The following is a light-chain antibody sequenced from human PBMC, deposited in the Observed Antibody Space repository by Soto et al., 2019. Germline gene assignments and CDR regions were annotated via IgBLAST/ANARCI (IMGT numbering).Light chain of an antibody. CDR3: SSYTTSRTLLYV. J-gene: IGLJ1*01. CDR1: SSDVGGYQY. Sequence: QSALTQPASVSGSPGQSVTIYCTGTSSDVGGYQYVSWDQQHPGQAPKLMIYEFSNRSSGVSNRFSGCKSGNTASLTISGLQAEDEADYYCSSYTTSRTLLYVFGTGTKLTVL. CDR2: EFS. V-gene: IGLV2-14*01.